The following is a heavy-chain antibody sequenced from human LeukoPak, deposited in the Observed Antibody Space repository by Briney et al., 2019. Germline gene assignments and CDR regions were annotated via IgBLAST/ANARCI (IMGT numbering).Heavy chain of an antibody. V-gene: IGHV3-66*01. CDR2: IYSGGST. J-gene: IGHJ4*02. CDR1: GFTFSEYY. CDR3: ARGPDSSNWYEPVDY. D-gene: IGHD6-13*01. Sequence: GGSLRLSCAASGFTFSEYYINWIRQAPGEGLEWVSVIYSGGSTYHADSVKGRFTISRDNSKNTVYLQINSLRAEDTAVYYCARGPDSSNWYEPVDYWGQGTLVTVSS.